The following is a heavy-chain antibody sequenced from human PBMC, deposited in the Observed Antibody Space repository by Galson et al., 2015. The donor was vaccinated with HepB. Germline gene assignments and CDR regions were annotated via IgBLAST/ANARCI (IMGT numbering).Heavy chain of an antibody. Sequence: CAISGDSVSSHSAAWNWIRQSPSRGLEWLGRTYYRSKWYNDYAVSVKSRITINPDTSKNQFSLQLNSVTPEDTAVYYCARDSPLWFGEPYFDYWGQGTLVTVSS. CDR1: GDSVSSHSAA. CDR2: TYYRSKWYN. D-gene: IGHD3-10*01. V-gene: IGHV6-1*01. CDR3: ARDSPLWFGEPYFDY. J-gene: IGHJ4*02.